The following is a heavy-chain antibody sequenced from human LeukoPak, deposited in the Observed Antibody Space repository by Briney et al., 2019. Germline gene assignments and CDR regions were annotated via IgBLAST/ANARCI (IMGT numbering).Heavy chain of an antibody. CDR3: ARGPASGSNFAWFDP. CDR2: INHSGST. J-gene: IGHJ5*02. Sequence: PSETLSLTCAVYGGSLSYYYWSWIRQPPGKGLEWIGEINHSGSTNYNPSLKSRVTISVDMSKNQFSLELTSVTAADTAVYYCARGPASGSNFAWFDPWGQGTLVTVSS. D-gene: IGHD3-10*01. V-gene: IGHV4-34*01. CDR1: GGSLSYYY.